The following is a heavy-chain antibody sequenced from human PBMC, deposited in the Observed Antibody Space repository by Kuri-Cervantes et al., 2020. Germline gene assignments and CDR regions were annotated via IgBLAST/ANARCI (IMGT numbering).Heavy chain of an antibody. Sequence: ASVKVSCKASGYTFTRYYMHWVRQAPGQGLEWMGWINPNSGGTNYAQKFQGRVTMTRDTSISTAYMELSRLRSDDTAVYYCARGGLSGWFFLGGVYFDYWGQGTLVTVSS. CDR3: ARGGLSGWFFLGGVYFDY. CDR2: INPNSGGT. D-gene: IGHD6-19*01. V-gene: IGHV1-2*02. J-gene: IGHJ4*02. CDR1: GYTFTRYY.